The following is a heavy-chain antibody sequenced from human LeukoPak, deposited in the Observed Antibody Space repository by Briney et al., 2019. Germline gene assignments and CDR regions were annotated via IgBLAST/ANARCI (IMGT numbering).Heavy chain of an antibody. D-gene: IGHD3-22*01. V-gene: IGHV4-61*02. CDR1: GGSISSGSYY. J-gene: IGHJ5*02. CDR3: ARDLTRGYLGSGNWFDP. CDR2: IYTSGST. Sequence: SQTLSLTCTVSGGSISSGSYYWSWSRQPAGKGLEWIGRIYTSGSTNYNPSLKSRVTISVDTSKNQFSLKLSSVTAADTAVYYSARDLTRGYLGSGNWFDPWGQGTLVTVSS.